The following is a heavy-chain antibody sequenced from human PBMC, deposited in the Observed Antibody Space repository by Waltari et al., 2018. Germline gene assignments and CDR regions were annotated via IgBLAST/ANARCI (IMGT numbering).Heavy chain of an antibody. J-gene: IGHJ4*02. Sequence: QVQLVQSGAEVKKPGASVKVSWKASGYNFTDYYIQWVRQAPGHGLEWMGWIIPDSGGTNYAQKFQGRVTMTRDTSISTAYMELSRLRSDDTAVYYCVCRIAETYFDYWGQGTLVTVSS. V-gene: IGHV1-2*02. CDR3: VCRIAETYFDY. CDR1: GYNFTDYY. CDR2: IIPDSGGT. D-gene: IGHD6-13*01.